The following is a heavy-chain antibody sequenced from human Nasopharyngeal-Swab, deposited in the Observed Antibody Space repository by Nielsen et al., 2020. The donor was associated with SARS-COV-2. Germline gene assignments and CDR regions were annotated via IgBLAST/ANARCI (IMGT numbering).Heavy chain of an antibody. D-gene: IGHD2-21*01. Sequence: SETLSLTCTVSGGSISNYYWSWIRQPPGKRLEWIGYIYNSGRTTAYNPSLKSRVTISLDTSKNQLSLKLSSVTAADTAVYYCARGGDGGLAHFDYWGQGNLVTVSS. CDR2: IYNSGRTT. CDR3: ARGGDGGLAHFDY. J-gene: IGHJ4*02. V-gene: IGHV4-59*01. CDR1: GGSISNYY.